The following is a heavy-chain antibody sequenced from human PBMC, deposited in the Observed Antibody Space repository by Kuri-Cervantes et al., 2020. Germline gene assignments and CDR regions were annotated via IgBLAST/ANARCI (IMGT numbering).Heavy chain of an antibody. Sequence: ASVKVSCKASGYTFTSYAMNWVRQAPGQGLEWMGWINTNTGNPTYAQGFTGRFVFSLDASVSTAYLQISSPKAEDTAVYYCAGGSYYYYYYYGMDVWGQGTTVTVSS. J-gene: IGHJ6*02. D-gene: IGHD1-26*01. CDR1: GYTFTSYA. CDR2: INTNTGNP. V-gene: IGHV7-4-1*02. CDR3: AGGSYYYYYYYGMDV.